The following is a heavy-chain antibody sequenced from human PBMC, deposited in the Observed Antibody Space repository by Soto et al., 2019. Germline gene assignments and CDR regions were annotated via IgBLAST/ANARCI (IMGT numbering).Heavy chain of an antibody. CDR1: GFTFNSYW. D-gene: IGHD5-12*01. V-gene: IGHV3-74*01. CDR3: ARDLATINYYFGLDV. Sequence: GGSLRLSCAASGFTFNSYWMHWVRQAPGKGLVWVSRISSDGSSTNYADSVKGRFTVSRDNAKNTLYLQMNSLRAEDTAVYYCARDLATINYYFGLDVWGQGTTVTVSS. J-gene: IGHJ6*02. CDR2: ISSDGSST.